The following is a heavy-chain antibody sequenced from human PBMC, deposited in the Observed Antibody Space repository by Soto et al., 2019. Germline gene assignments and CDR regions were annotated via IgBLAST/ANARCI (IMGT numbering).Heavy chain of an antibody. Sequence: QVQLVQSGAEVKKPGASVKVSCKASGYTFTNYYVHWVRQAPGQGLEWMGVINPSGGRTSYAQNFQGRVTMTRDTPTSTVFMQLSSLRSDDMAIYYCGRGPHITCVGHTFDIWGQGRMVTASS. D-gene: IGHD3-10*01. CDR1: GYTFTNYY. V-gene: IGHV1-46*01. CDR2: INPSGGRT. J-gene: IGHJ3*02. CDR3: GRGPHITCVGHTFDI.